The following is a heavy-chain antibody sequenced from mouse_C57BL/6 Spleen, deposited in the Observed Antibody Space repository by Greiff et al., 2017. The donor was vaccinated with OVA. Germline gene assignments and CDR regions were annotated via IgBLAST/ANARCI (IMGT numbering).Heavy chain of an antibody. D-gene: IGHD2-2*01. CDR2: IHPNSGST. J-gene: IGHJ2*01. CDR1: GYTFTSYW. Sequence: QVQLQQPGAELVKPGASVKLSCKASGYTFTSYWMHWVKLRPGQGLEWIGMIHPNSGSTNYNEKFKSKATLTVDKSSSTAYMQLSNLTSEDSAVYYCARIYYGYDAGDYWGQGTTLTVSS. V-gene: IGHV1-64*01. CDR3: ARIYYGYDAGDY.